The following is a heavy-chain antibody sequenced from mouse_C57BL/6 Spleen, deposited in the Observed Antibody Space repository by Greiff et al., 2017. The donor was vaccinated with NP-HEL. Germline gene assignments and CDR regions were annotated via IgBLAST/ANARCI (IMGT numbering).Heavy chain of an antibody. CDR1: GYTFTSYW. CDR2: IDPSDSYT. Sequence: VKLMESGAELVMPGASVKLSCKASGYTFTSYWMHWVKQRPGQGLEWIGEIDPSDSYTNYNQKFKGKSTLTVDKSSSTAYMQLSSLTSEDSAVYYCAIYYDYGFAYWGQGTLVTVSA. D-gene: IGHD2-4*01. V-gene: IGHV1-69*01. J-gene: IGHJ3*01. CDR3: AIYYDYGFAY.